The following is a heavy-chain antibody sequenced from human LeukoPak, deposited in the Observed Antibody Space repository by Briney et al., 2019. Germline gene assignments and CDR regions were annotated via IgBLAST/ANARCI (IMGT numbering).Heavy chain of an antibody. Sequence: SGTLSLTCAVSGGSISSSNWWSWVRQPPGKGLEWIGEIYHSGSTNYNPSLKSRVTISVDKSKNQFSLKLSSVTAADTAVYYCARTVKGVQLERHRWFDYWAREPWSPSPQ. CDR2: IYHSGST. CDR1: GGSISSSNW. J-gene: IGHJ4*02. D-gene: IGHD1-1*01. V-gene: IGHV4-4*02. CDR3: ARTVKGVQLERHRWFDY.